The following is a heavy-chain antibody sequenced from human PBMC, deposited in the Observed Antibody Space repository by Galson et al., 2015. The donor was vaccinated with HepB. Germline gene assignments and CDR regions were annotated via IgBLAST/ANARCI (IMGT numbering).Heavy chain of an antibody. Sequence: SLRLSCAASGFTFSDDGMSWVRQAPGKGLEWVARIKSNTDARSKAYAAPVKGRFTIARAESKNTLYLQMNSLKTKDIALYYCTIGVNYSKSPNDDGGQGPLVPSSS. J-gene: IGHJ4*02. CDR2: IKSNTDARSK. D-gene: IGHD4-11*01. V-gene: IGHV3-15*01. CDR3: TIGVNYSKSPNDD. CDR1: GFTFSDDG.